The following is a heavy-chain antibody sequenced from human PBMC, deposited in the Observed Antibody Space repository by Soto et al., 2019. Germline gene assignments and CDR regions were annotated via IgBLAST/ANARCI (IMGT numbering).Heavy chain of an antibody. CDR3: ARGSSSWYFYWFDP. CDR1: GYTFTSYD. Sequence: ASVKVSCKASGYTFTSYDINWVRQATGQGLEWMGWMNPNSGNTGYAQKFQGRVTMTRNTSISTAYMELSSLRSEDTAVYYCARGSSSWYFYWFDPWGQGTLVTVSS. V-gene: IGHV1-8*01. J-gene: IGHJ5*02. CDR2: MNPNSGNT. D-gene: IGHD6-13*01.